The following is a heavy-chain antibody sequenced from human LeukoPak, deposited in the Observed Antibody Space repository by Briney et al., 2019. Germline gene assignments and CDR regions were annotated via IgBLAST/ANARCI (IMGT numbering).Heavy chain of an antibody. V-gene: IGHV3-21*01. CDR2: ISSSSSYI. CDR3: ARDTVVVPAAISLRSRWFDP. D-gene: IGHD2-2*01. J-gene: IGHJ5*02. Sequence: GGSLRLSCAASGFTFSSYSMNWVRQAPGKGLEWVSSISSSSSYIYYADSVKGRFTISRDNAKNSLYLQMNSLRAEDTAVYYCARDTVVVPAAISLRSRWFDPWGQGTLVTVSS. CDR1: GFTFSSYS.